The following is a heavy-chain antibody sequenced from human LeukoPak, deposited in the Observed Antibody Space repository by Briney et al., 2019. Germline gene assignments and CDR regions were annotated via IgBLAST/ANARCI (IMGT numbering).Heavy chain of an antibody. CDR1: GGSINSGAYY. CDR2: IHYSGST. J-gene: IGHJ4*02. V-gene: IGHV4-31*03. CDR3: ARAGYYYDSSGLVDC. D-gene: IGHD3-22*01. Sequence: SQTLSLTCTVSGGSINSGAYYWNWIRQHPGKGVEWIGYIHYSGSTYYNPSLKSRVTISAVTSKNQFSLKLSSATAADTAVYYCARAGYYYDSSGLVDCWGRGTLVTVSS.